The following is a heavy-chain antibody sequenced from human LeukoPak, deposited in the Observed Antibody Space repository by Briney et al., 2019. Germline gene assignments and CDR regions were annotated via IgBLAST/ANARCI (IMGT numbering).Heavy chain of an antibody. V-gene: IGHV3-53*01. CDR2: IYSGGST. CDR1: GFTVSSNY. J-gene: IGHJ4*02. Sequence: GGSLRLSCAASGFTVSSNYMSWVRQAPAKGLEGVSVIYSGGSTYYADSVKGRFTISRDNSKNTLYLQMNSLRAEDTAVYYCAREDTSRGGFDYWGQGTLVTVSS. CDR3: AREDTSRGGFDY. D-gene: IGHD2-2*01.